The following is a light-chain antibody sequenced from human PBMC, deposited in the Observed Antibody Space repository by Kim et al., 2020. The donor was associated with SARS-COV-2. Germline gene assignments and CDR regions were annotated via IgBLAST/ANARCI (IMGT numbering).Light chain of an antibody. J-gene: IGKJ2*01. CDR1: QGVSGNY. CDR3: QQYVSSTGT. Sequence: WSPGERATPSCRASQGVSGNYLAWYQQKPGQAPRLLIYGTSTRATGIADRFSGSGSGTDFTLTISRLEPEDFAVYYCQQYVSSTGTFGQGTKLEI. V-gene: IGKV3-20*01. CDR2: GTS.